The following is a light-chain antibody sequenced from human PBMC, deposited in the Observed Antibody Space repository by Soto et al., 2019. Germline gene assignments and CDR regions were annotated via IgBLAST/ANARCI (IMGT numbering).Light chain of an antibody. CDR3: FSHRGGDSHV. V-gene: IGLV2-14*01. Sequence: QSALTQPASVSGSPGQSITISCTGTSSDVGAYNYVSWYQQYPGKAPKLMIYGVTNRPSGVSNRFSGSKTGNTASLTISGLQADDEADYYCFSHRGGDSHVFGTGTKVTVL. CDR2: GVT. J-gene: IGLJ1*01. CDR1: SSDVGAYNY.